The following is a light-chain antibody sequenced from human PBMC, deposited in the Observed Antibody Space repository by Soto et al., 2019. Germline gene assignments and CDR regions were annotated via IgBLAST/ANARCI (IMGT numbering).Light chain of an antibody. CDR3: QQRSNWPLIT. J-gene: IGKJ5*01. CDR2: DAS. Sequence: EIVLTQSPATLSLSPGERATLSCRASQSVSSYLAWYQQKPGQAPRLLIYDASNRATAIPARFSGSGSGTDFTLTISSLEPEDCAVYYCQQRSNWPLITFGQGTRLEIK. CDR1: QSVSSY. V-gene: IGKV3-11*01.